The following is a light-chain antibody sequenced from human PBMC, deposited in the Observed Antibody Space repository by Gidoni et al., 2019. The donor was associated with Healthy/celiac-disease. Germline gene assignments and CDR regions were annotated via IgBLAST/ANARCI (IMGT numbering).Light chain of an antibody. CDR1: SSDVGGYNY. CDR3: CSYAGSFYV. CDR2: AVS. Sequence: QSALTQPRAVAGSPGQSVTISCTGTSSDVGGYNYVSWYQQHPGKAPKFMIYAVSKRPSGVPDRFSGSKSGNTASLTISGLQAEDEADYYCCSYAGSFYVFGTGTTVTVL. J-gene: IGLJ1*01. V-gene: IGLV2-11*01.